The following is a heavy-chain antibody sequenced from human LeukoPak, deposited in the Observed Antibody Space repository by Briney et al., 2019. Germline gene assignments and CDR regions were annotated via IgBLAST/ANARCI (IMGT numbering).Heavy chain of an antibody. CDR3: ARGPTGYDSSGPPG. Sequence: SETLSLTCAVYGGSFSCYYWSWIRQPPARGLDWIGEINRSGSTNYNPSLKSRVTISVDTSKNQFSLKLSSVTAADTAVYYCARGPTGYDSSGPPGWGQGTLDTVSS. J-gene: IGHJ4*02. CDR1: GGSFSCYY. V-gene: IGHV4-34*01. CDR2: INRSGST. D-gene: IGHD3-22*01.